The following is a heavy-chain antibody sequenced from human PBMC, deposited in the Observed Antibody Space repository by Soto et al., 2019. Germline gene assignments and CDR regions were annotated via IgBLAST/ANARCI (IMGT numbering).Heavy chain of an antibody. D-gene: IGHD2-2*01. J-gene: IGHJ6*02. CDR3: ARLAGYCSGTSCYGYYGMDV. Sequence: SETLSLTCSVSGGSISSGPYSWGWIRQPPGKGLEWIGTFHYSGRTYYSPSLESRVTISVDTSKNQFSLKVSSVTAANTAVFYFARLAGYCSGTSCYGYYGMDVWGQGTTVTVSS. CDR1: GGSISSGPYS. V-gene: IGHV4-39*01. CDR2: FHYSGRT.